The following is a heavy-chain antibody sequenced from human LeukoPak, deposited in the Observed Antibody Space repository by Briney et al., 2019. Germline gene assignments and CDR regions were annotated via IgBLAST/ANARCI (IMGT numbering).Heavy chain of an antibody. V-gene: IGHV4-34*01. Sequence: SETLSLTCAVYGGSFSGYYWSWIRQPPGKGLEWIGEINHSGSTNYNPSLKSRVTISVDTSKNQFSLKLSSVTAADTAVYYCARAGYCSSTSCYIKGLNWFDPWGQGTLVTVFS. CDR1: GGSFSGYY. D-gene: IGHD2-2*02. CDR3: ARAGYCSSTSCYIKGLNWFDP. CDR2: INHSGST. J-gene: IGHJ5*02.